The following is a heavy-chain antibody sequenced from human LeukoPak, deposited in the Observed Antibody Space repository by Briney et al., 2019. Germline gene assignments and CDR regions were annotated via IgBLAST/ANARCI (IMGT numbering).Heavy chain of an antibody. CDR3: ARDLVTVTKGFDI. CDR2: ISHIGST. J-gene: IGHJ3*02. D-gene: IGHD4-17*01. CDR1: DDSFSSHY. Sequence: KPSETLSLTCAVSDDSFSSHYWTWIRQPPGKGLEWIGYISHIGSTNYNPSLKSRVTISIDTSRNQFSLRLSSVTAADTAVYYCARDLVTVTKGFDIWGQGTMVSVSS. V-gene: IGHV4-59*11.